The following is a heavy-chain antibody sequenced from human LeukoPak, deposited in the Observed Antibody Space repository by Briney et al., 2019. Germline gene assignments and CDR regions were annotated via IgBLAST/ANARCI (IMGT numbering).Heavy chain of an antibody. D-gene: IGHD3-10*01. J-gene: IGHJ6*04. CDR3: ARDLLDGSGSYSGYGMDV. Sequence: PGGSLRLSCAASGFTFSDYYMGWIRQAPGKGLEWVSYISSSSSYTNYADSVRGRFTISRDNAKNSLYLQMNSLRAEDTAVYYCARDLLDGSGSYSGYGMDVWGKGTTVTVSS. CDR1: GFTFSDYY. V-gene: IGHV3-11*06. CDR2: ISSSSSYT.